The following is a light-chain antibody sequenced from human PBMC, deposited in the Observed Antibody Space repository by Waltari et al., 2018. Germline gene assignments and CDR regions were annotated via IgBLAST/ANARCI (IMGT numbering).Light chain of an antibody. J-gene: IGKJ4*01. CDR1: QSVSIY. CDR3: QHRANWPLT. Sequence: EIVLTQSPATLSLSPGERATLSCRASQSVSIYLAWYHQKPGQAPRLLTYAISNRAAGIPARFSGSGSGTDFTLTISGLEPEDFAVYYCQHRANWPLTFGGGTRVQIK. V-gene: IGKV3-11*01. CDR2: AIS.